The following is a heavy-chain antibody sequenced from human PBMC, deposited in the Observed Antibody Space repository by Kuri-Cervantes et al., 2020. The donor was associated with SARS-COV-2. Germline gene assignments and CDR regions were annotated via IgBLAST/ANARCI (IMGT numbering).Heavy chain of an antibody. D-gene: IGHD3-22*01. CDR2: ISSSSSYI. CDR3: ARAYYYDSSGYYSSWFDP. Sequence: GESLKISCAASGFTFSSYSMNWVRQAPGKGLEWVSSISSSSSYIYYADSVKGRFTISRDNAKNSLYLQMNSLRAEDTAVYYCARAYYYDSSGYYSSWFDPWGQGTLVTVSS. CDR1: GFTFSSYS. J-gene: IGHJ5*02. V-gene: IGHV3-21*01.